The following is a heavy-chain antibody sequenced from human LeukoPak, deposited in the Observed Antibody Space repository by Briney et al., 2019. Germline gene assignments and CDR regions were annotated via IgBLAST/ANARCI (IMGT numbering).Heavy chain of an antibody. CDR3: ARDMDCSSTSCYSSHAFDI. D-gene: IGHD2-2*01. V-gene: IGHV4-31*03. Sequence: PSETLSLTCTVSGGSISSGGYYWSWIRQHPGKGLEWIGYSYYSGSTYYNPSLKSRVTISVDTSKNQFSLKLSSVTAADTAVYYCARDMDCSSTSCYSSHAFDIWGQGTMVTVSS. CDR1: GGSISSGGYY. J-gene: IGHJ3*02. CDR2: SYYSGST.